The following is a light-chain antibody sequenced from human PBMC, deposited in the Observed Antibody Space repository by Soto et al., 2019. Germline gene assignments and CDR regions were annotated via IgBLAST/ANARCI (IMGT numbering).Light chain of an antibody. Sequence: EIVLTQSPATLSLSPGERATLSCRASQSVSSNLAWYQQKPGQAPRLLIYDASTRATVIPARFSGSGSGTDFTLTISRLEPEDFAVYYCQQYGSSSWTFGQGTKVDIK. J-gene: IGKJ1*01. CDR2: DAS. CDR3: QQYGSSSWT. V-gene: IGKV3-20*01. CDR1: QSVSSN.